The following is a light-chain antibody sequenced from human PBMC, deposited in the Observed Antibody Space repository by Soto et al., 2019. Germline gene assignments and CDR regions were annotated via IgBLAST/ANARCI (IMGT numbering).Light chain of an antibody. V-gene: IGLV1-44*01. CDR2: SNN. CDR3: AAWDESRNGEV. J-gene: IGLJ1*01. Sequence: QSVLTQPPSASGTPGQRVTISCSGSSSNIGSNTVNWYQQLPGTAPKLLIYSNNQRPSGVPDRFSGSKSGTSASLAISGLQSEDEADYYCAAWDESRNGEVFGTGTMVTVL. CDR1: SSNIGSNT.